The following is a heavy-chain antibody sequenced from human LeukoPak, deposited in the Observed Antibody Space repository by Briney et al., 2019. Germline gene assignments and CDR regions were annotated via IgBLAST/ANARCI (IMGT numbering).Heavy chain of an antibody. V-gene: IGHV3-30*02. CDR2: IWYDGTNK. D-gene: IGHD2-21*01. Sequence: GGSLRLSCAASGFTFNNYGMHWVRQAPGKGLEWVALIWYDGTNKYYADSVKGRFTISRDSSKNTLYLEVNSLRAEDTAVYYCAREGYYAFDIWGQGTMVTVSS. CDR3: AREGYYAFDI. CDR1: GFTFNNYG. J-gene: IGHJ3*02.